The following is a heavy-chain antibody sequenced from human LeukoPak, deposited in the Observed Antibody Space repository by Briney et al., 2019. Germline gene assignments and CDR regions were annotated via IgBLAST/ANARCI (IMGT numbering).Heavy chain of an antibody. CDR2: VNPNSGGT. CDR3: ARDLSPYYYDSSGRNPFAFDI. J-gene: IGHJ3*02. V-gene: IGHV1-2*02. Sequence: GASVKVSCKASGYTFTGYYMHWVRQAPGQGLEWMGWVNPNSGGTNYAQKFQGRVTMTRDTSISTAYMELSRLRSDDTAVYYCARDLSPYYYDSSGRNPFAFDIWGQGTIVTVSS. D-gene: IGHD3-22*01. CDR1: GYTFTGYY.